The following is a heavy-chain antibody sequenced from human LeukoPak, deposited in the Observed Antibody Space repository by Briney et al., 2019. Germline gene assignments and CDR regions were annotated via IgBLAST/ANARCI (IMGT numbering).Heavy chain of an antibody. CDR2: ISSNGGST. Sequence: GGSLRLSCAASGFTFSSYAMHRVRQAPGKGLEYVSPISSNGGSTYYANPVKGRFTISRDNSKNTLYLQIGTLRAEEMAVYYCARDGGVYYYYYYMDVWGKGTTVTVSS. J-gene: IGHJ6*03. D-gene: IGHD2-15*01. V-gene: IGHV3-64*01. CDR1: GFTFSSYA. CDR3: ARDGGVYYYYYYMDV.